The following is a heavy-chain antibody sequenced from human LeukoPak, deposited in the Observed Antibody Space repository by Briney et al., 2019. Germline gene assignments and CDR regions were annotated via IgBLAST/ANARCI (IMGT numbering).Heavy chain of an antibody. Sequence: GGSLRLSCAASGFTFTYEAMSWVRQAPGKGLEWVSIISGSGAGTNYADSVRGRFTISRDNSKNTLYLQMNSLRVEDTAVYYCAITAPVVTQYEYFRQWGQGTLVTVSS. J-gene: IGHJ1*01. CDR3: AITAPVVTQYEYFRQ. V-gene: IGHV3-23*01. D-gene: IGHD4-23*01. CDR1: GFTFTYEA. CDR2: ISGSGAGT.